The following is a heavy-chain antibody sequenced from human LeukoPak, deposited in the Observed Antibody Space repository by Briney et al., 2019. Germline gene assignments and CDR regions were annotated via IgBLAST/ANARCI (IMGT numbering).Heavy chain of an antibody. CDR1: GGSISSGGYS. J-gene: IGHJ4*02. Sequence: SQTLSLTCAVSGGSISSGGYSWSWLRQPPGKGLGWIGYIYHSGSTYYNPSLKSRVTISVDRSKNQFSLKLSSVTAADTAVYYCARGTPPHYYGSGSYSSFDYWGQGTLVTVSS. CDR3: ARGTPPHYYGSGSYSSFDY. CDR2: IYHSGST. V-gene: IGHV4-30-2*01. D-gene: IGHD3-10*01.